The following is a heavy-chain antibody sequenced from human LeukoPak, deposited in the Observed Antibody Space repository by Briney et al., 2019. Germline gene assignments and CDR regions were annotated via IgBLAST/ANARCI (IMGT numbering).Heavy chain of an antibody. CDR2: ISDSGGST. CDR1: GFTFNIYA. Sequence: GGSLRLSCAASGFTFNIYAMTWVRQAPGKGLEWVSTISDSGGSTYNADSVKGRFTISRDNSKNTLYLQMISLRVEDTAVYYCAKTYYSSGSYYHFEYWGQGTQVTVSS. V-gene: IGHV3-23*01. D-gene: IGHD3-10*01. J-gene: IGHJ4*02. CDR3: AKTYYSSGSYYHFEY.